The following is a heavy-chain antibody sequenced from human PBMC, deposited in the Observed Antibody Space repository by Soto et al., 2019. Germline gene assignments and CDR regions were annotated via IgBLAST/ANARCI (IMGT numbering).Heavy chain of an antibody. CDR1: GYTFTSYA. V-gene: IGHV1-3*01. CDR3: ARGGEGYNFGAVY. D-gene: IGHD5-12*01. Sequence: ASVKVSCKASGYTFTSYAMHWVRQAPGQRLEWMGWINPDNGNTKYSQKFQGRVTITGDESASTVYMELSSLRSEDTAVYYCARGGEGYNFGAVYWGQGTPVTVSS. CDR2: INPDNGNT. J-gene: IGHJ4*02.